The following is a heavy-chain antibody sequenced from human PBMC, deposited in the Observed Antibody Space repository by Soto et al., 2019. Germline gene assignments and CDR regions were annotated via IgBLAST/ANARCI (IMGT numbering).Heavy chain of an antibody. CDR3: ARGDCSSTSCYVAFDI. Sequence: QVQLVQSGAEVKKPGSSVKVSCKASGGTFSSYTISWVRQAPGQGLEWMGRIIHILGIANYAQKFQGRVTITADKSTSTAYMELSSLRSEDTAVYYCARGDCSSTSCYVAFDIWGQGTMVTVSS. D-gene: IGHD2-2*01. CDR1: GGTFSSYT. CDR2: IIHILGIA. V-gene: IGHV1-69*02. J-gene: IGHJ3*02.